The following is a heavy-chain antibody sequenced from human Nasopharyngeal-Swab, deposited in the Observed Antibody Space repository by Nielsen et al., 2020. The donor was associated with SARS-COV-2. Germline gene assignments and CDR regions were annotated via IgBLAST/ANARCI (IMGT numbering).Heavy chain of an antibody. J-gene: IGHJ3*02. V-gene: IGHV3-48*02. Sequence: GESLKISCAASGFTFSSYSMNWVRQAPGKGLEWVSYISSSSSTIYYADSVKGRFTISRDNAKNSLYLQMNSLRDEDTAVYYCARDGYSSSWYAFDIWGQWTMVTVSS. D-gene: IGHD6-6*01. CDR3: ARDGYSSSWYAFDI. CDR1: GFTFSSYS. CDR2: ISSSSSTI.